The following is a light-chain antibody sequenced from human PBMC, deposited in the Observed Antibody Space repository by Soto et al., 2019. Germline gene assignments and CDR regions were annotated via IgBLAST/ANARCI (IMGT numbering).Light chain of an antibody. CDR2: DVS. CDR3: SSYTGSNTRV. J-gene: IGLJ3*02. CDR1: SRDVGAYNY. V-gene: IGLV2-14*03. Sequence: QSALTQPASVSGSPVQSITISCTGTSRDVGAYNYVSWYQQHPGNSPKVMIFDVSNRPSAMSNRFSGSKAGNTSSLTLSGRQAEDADDYFCSSYTGSNTRVFGGWTKLTVL.